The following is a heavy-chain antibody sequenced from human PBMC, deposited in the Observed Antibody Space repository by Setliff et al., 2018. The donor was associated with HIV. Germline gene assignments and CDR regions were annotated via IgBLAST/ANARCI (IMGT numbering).Heavy chain of an antibody. V-gene: IGHV1-69*10. D-gene: IGHD3-22*01. CDR1: GGTFLNSA. CDR2: IVPLVDVK. Sequence: GASVKVSCKASGGTFLNSAINWVRQAPGQGLQWVGGIVPLVDVKQSAQPFLGRVTLTVDDSMTTAYMELTSLTSDDTAVYFCARSPLDYDWSDYYYRYFDLWGVGTLVTVSS. J-gene: IGHJ4*02. CDR3: ARSPLDYDWSDYYYRYFDL.